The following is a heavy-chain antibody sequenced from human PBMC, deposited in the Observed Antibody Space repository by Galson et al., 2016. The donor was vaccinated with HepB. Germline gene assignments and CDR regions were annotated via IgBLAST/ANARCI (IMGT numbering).Heavy chain of an antibody. CDR2: ISYSGNA. J-gene: IGHJ3*02. D-gene: IGHD2/OR15-2a*01. CDR1: GASISSGGHY. V-gene: IGHV4-31*03. CDR3: ARDQRIGDGYDI. Sequence: PLSLTCSVSGASISSGGHYWTWIRQHPGKGLEWIGCISYSGNAYYNPSLKSRLTISLDTSKNQFSLKLTSVTAADTAVYYCARDQRIGDGYDIWGQGTMVTVSS.